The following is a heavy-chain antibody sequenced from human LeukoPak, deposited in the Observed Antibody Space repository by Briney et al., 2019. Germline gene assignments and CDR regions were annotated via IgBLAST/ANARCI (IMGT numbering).Heavy chain of an antibody. CDR1: GFTFSSYA. J-gene: IGHJ1*01. CDR2: ISGSGGST. CDR3: AKLGSSSWYGEVAEYFQH. V-gene: IGHV3-23*01. Sequence: GGSLRLSCAASGFTFSSYAVSWVRQAPGKGLEWVSAISGSGGSTYYADSVKGRFTISRDNSKNTLYLQMNSLRAEDTAVYYCAKLGSSSWYGEVAEYFQHWGQGTLVTVSS. D-gene: IGHD6-13*01.